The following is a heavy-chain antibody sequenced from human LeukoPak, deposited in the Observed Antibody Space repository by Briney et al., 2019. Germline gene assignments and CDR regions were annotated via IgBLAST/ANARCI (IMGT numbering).Heavy chain of an antibody. CDR1: GGSISSGDYF. J-gene: IGHJ6*02. V-gene: IGHV4-30-4*01. CDR3: ARGMEYYYGMDV. D-gene: IGHD3-3*01. CDR2: IYYTGCT. Sequence: SQTLSLTCTVSGGSISSGDYFWNWIRQPPGKGLEWIGYIYYTGCTYYKPSLKSRITMSLDTSKNQFSLKLTSVTAADTAVYYCARGMEYYYGMDVWGQGTTVTVSS.